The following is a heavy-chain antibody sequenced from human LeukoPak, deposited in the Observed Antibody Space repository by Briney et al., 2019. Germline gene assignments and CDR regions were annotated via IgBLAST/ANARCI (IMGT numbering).Heavy chain of an antibody. CDR2: IYTSEST. V-gene: IGHV4-4*07. CDR3: ARDRSISGSYYGDFDY. CDR1: GGSISSYY. J-gene: IGHJ4*02. Sequence: SETLSLTCTVSGGSISSYYWSWIRQPAGKGLEWIGRIYTSESTNYNPSLKSRVTMSVDTSKNQFSLKLSSVTAADTAVYYCARDRSISGSYYGDFDYWGQGTLVTVSS. D-gene: IGHD1-26*01.